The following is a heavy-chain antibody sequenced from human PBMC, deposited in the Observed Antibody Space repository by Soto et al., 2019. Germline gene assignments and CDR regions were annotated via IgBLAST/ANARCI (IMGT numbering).Heavy chain of an antibody. J-gene: IGHJ4*02. Sequence: GESLKISCADSGFRFSIYSMSWVRQTPGKGLEWVAAITATGDRTYYVDSVTGRFTISRDNSKKTHYLQMTSLRAEDTAMYYCATMNGYFEYWCQGTPVTVSS. CDR1: GFRFSIYS. V-gene: IGHV3-23*01. D-gene: IGHD3-22*01. CDR2: ITATGDRT. CDR3: ATMNGYFEY.